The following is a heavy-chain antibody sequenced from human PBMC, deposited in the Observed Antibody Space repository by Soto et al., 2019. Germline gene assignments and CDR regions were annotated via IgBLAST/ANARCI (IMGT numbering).Heavy chain of an antibody. CDR2: ISGSGGST. V-gene: IGHV3-23*01. Sequence: GGSLRFSCAASGSTFSSYAMSWVRQAPGKGLEWVSAISGSGGSTYYADSVKGRFTISRDNSKNTLYLQMNSLRAEDTAVYYCAKGHYDYIWGSYRSGYYYYMDVWGKGPTVTVSS. CDR1: GSTFSSYA. J-gene: IGHJ6*03. CDR3: AKGHYDYIWGSYRSGYYYYMDV. D-gene: IGHD3-16*02.